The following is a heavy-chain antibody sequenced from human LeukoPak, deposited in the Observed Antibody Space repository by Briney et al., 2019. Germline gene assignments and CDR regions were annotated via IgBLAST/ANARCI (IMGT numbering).Heavy chain of an antibody. Sequence: PSETLSLTCAVSGVSISSSNWWSWVRQPPGKGLEWIGEIYHSGSTNYNPSLKSRVTISVDKSKNQFSLKLSSVTAADTAVYYCARGSMVSFDYYDSSGHGYFDYWGQGTLVTVSS. V-gene: IGHV4-4*02. D-gene: IGHD3-22*01. CDR3: ARGSMVSFDYYDSSGHGYFDY. J-gene: IGHJ4*02. CDR2: IYHSGST. CDR1: GVSISSSNW.